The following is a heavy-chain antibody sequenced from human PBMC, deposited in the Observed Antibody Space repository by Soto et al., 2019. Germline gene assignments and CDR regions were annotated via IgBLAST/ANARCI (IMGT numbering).Heavy chain of an antibody. V-gene: IGHV4-59*01. CDR3: ARSVAVPGAHIDY. J-gene: IGHJ4*02. CDR1: GGSISGSY. Sequence: SETLSLTCSVSGGSISGSYWSWIRQSPGKGLEWLGYVYYTGSTNYSPSLRSRVSISVDTSKNEFSLRLSSVTAADTAVYFCARSVAVPGAHIDYWGQGTHVTVAS. CDR2: VYYTGST. D-gene: IGHD6-19*01.